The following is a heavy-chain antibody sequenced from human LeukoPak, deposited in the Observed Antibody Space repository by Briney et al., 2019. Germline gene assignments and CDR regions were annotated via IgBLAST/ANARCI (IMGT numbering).Heavy chain of an antibody. CDR2: MYHNGST. Sequence: PSETLSLTCTVSGGSISSISYYWGWLRQPPGKGLEWIGSMYHNGSTYYNPSLKSRVTISVDTSKNQFSLKLSSVTAADTAVYYCARHVEQQYSEVDYWGQGTLVTVSS. D-gene: IGHD6-13*01. J-gene: IGHJ4*02. CDR1: GGSISSISYY. CDR3: ARHVEQQYSEVDY. V-gene: IGHV4-39*01.